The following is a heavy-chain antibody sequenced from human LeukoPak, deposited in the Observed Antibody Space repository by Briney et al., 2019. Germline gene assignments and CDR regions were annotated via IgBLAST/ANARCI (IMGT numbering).Heavy chain of an antibody. Sequence: GGSLRLSCAASRFTVSNNYMNWVRQAPGKGLEWVSVIYSDGSTNYADSVKGRFTISKDNSKNTVYLQMNSLRAEDTAVYYCARDKLGIDYWGQGTLVTVSS. CDR1: RFTVSNNY. J-gene: IGHJ4*02. D-gene: IGHD7-27*01. V-gene: IGHV3-66*01. CDR2: IYSDGST. CDR3: ARDKLGIDY.